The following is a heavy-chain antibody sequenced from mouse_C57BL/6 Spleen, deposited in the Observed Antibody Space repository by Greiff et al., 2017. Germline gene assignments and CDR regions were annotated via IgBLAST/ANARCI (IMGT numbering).Heavy chain of an antibody. J-gene: IGHJ2*01. V-gene: IGHV5-4*01. CDR3: ARDRTVVASFDY. Sequence: VQLQQSGGGLVKPGGSLKLSCAASGFTFSSYAMSWVRQTPEKRLEWVATISDGGSYTYYPDNVKGRFTISRDNAKNNLYLQMSHLKSEDTAMYYCARDRTVVASFDYWGQGTTLTVSS. CDR1: GFTFSSYA. D-gene: IGHD1-1*01. CDR2: ISDGGSYT.